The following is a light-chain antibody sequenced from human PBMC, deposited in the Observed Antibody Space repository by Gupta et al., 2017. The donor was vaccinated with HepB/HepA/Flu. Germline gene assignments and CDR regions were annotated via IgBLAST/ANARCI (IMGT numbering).Light chain of an antibody. Sequence: SSELTQDPAVSVALGQTVRITCQGDSLRSYYASWYQQKPGQAPVLVIYGKHNRPSGIPDRFSGSSSGNTASVTITGAQAEDEADYYCNSRDSSGNHVVFGGGTKLTVL. J-gene: IGLJ2*01. CDR2: GKH. CDR1: SLRSYY. CDR3: NSRDSSGNHVV. V-gene: IGLV3-19*01.